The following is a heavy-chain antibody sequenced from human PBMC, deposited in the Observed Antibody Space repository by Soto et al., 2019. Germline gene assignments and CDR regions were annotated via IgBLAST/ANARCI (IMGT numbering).Heavy chain of an antibody. D-gene: IGHD3-3*01. Sequence: SETLSLTCAVSGGSISSGGYSWSWIRQPPGKGLEWIGYIYHSGSTYYNPSLKSRVTISVDTSKNQFSLKLSSVTAADTAVYYCARLYYDFWSGYYHFDYWGQGTLVTVSS. CDR2: IYHSGST. CDR3: ARLYYDFWSGYYHFDY. CDR1: GGSISSGGYS. V-gene: IGHV4-30-2*05. J-gene: IGHJ4*02.